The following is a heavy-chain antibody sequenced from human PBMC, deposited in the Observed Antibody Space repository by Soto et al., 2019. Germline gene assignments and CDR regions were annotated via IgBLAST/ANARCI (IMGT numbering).Heavy chain of an antibody. CDR1: GFTFRSYS. CDR2: ISSSNRTI. D-gene: IGHD2-15*01. Sequence: TGGSLRLSCAASGFTFRSYSMNWVRQAPGKGLEWVSYISSSNRTINYADSVKGRFIISRDNAKNSLYLQMHSLRDEDTAVYYCAREGWPLLQTGMDVWSQGTTVTVSS. CDR3: AREGWPLLQTGMDV. V-gene: IGHV3-48*02. J-gene: IGHJ6*02.